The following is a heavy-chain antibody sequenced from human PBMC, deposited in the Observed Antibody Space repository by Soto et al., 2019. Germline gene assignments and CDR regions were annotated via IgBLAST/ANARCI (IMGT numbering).Heavy chain of an antibody. D-gene: IGHD3-3*01. J-gene: IGHJ5*02. CDR2: ISAYDGHS. CDR3: ARDEGFLRS. Sequence: QAQLVQSGAEMKKPGASVKVSCKASGYTFRNYGITWVRQAPGQGLEWMGWISAYDGHSNYAQNLQGRVTMTTDTSTNTAYMEPRSLRSDDTAVYYCARDEGFLRSWGQGTLVAVSS. CDR1: GYTFRNYG. V-gene: IGHV1-18*01.